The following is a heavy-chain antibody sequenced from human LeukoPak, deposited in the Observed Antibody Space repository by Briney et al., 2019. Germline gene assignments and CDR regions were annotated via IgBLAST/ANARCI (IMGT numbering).Heavy chain of an antibody. CDR1: GFTFSSYS. CDR2: ISSSSSYI. J-gene: IGHJ4*02. V-gene: IGHV3-21*01. D-gene: IGHD2/OR15-2a*01. Sequence: PGGSLRLSCAASGFTFSSYSMNWVRQAPGKGLEWVSSISSSSSYIYYADSVKGRFTISRDNAKNSLYLQMNSLRAEDTAVCYCARAGLSEGYFDYWGQGTLVTVSS. CDR3: ARAGLSEGYFDY.